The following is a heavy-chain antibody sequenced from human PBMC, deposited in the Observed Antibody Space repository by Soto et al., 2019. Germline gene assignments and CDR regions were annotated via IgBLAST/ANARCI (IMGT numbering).Heavy chain of an antibody. J-gene: IGHJ4*02. D-gene: IGHD2-2*01. CDR3: ARVALDLGYGIRTSCAGNFDY. CDR2: IYHSGST. CDR1: GGSISSSNW. V-gene: IGHV4-4*02. Sequence: QVQLQESGPGLVKPSGTLSLTCAVSGGSISSSNWWSWVRQPPGKGLEWIGEIYHSGSTNYNPSLNSRVTIAVENAKHQFSLKLSPVTAADTAVYYCARVALDLGYGIRTSCAGNFDYWGQGTLVTVSS.